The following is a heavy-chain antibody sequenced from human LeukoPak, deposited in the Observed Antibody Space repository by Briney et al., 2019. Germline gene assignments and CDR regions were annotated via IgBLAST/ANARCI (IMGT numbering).Heavy chain of an antibody. CDR1: GGTFSSYA. D-gene: IGHD5-12*01. CDR3: ARDGEVATMDYYYYGMGV. V-gene: IGHV1-69*04. CDR2: IIPILGIA. Sequence: SVKVSCKASGGTFSSYAISWVRQAPGQGPEWMGRIIPILGIANYAQKFQGRVTITADKSTSTAYMELSSLRSEDTAVYYCARDGEVATMDYYYYGMGVWGQGTTVTVSS. J-gene: IGHJ6*02.